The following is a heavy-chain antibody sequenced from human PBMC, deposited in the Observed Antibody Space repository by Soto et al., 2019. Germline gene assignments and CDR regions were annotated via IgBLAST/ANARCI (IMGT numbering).Heavy chain of an antibody. CDR3: AREIVTAGGNNYFDP. CDR2: VYHTGDT. CDR1: GGTVASSHW. J-gene: IGHJ5*02. Sequence: SETLSLTCGVSGGTVASSHWWSWVRQSPGGGLEWIGNVYHTGDTNFNPSLQSRVTISVDKSNNQFSLRPNSLTAADTAVYFCAREIVTAGGNNYFDPWGPGTLVT. D-gene: IGHD2-21*02. V-gene: IGHV4-4*02.